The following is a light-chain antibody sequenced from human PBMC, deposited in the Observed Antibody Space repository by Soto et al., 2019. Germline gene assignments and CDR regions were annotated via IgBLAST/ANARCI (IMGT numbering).Light chain of an antibody. Sequence: EIVMTQSPATLSVSPGERATLYCRASQIGSNNLAWYQKKPGQAPRLLIYGASTRATGIPARFSVSGSGTYFTLNSRSLQSEDFAVYYGQQYKNGGTFGQGTRVEIK. CDR2: GAS. CDR1: QIGSNN. CDR3: QQYKNGGT. V-gene: IGKV3-15*01. J-gene: IGKJ1*01.